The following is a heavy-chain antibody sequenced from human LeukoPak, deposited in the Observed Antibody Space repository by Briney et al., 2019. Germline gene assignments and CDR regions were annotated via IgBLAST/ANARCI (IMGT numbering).Heavy chain of an antibody. V-gene: IGHV4-30-4*01. CDR2: TYYSGST. Sequence: SETLSLTCTVSGGSISSGDYCWSWIRQPPGKGLEWIGYTYYSGSTYYNPSLKSRVTISVDTSKNQFSLKLTSVTAADTAVCYCARPYYYDSRIDPWGQGTLVTVSS. CDR1: GGSISSGDYC. CDR3: ARPYYYDSRIDP. J-gene: IGHJ5*02. D-gene: IGHD3-22*01.